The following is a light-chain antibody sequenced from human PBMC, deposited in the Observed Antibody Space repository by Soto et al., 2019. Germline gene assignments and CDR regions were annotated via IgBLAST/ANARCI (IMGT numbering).Light chain of an antibody. J-gene: IGKJ1*01. CDR3: QQRSNWLWT. CDR2: DAS. CDR1: QSVGNF. V-gene: IGKV3-11*01. Sequence: EVLLTQSPAILSLSPRERATLSCRASQSVGNFLTWYQQKPGQAPRLLIYDASTRATGIPARFSGSGSGTDFTLTISGLEPEDFAVYYCQQRSNWLWTFGQGTKVDIK.